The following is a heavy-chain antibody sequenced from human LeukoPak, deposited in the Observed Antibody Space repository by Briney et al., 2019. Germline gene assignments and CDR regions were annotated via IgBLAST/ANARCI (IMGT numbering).Heavy chain of an antibody. J-gene: IGHJ4*02. CDR2: ISAYNGNT. V-gene: IGHV1-18*01. Sequence: ASVNVSCKASGYTFTSYGISWVRQAPGQGLEWMGWISAYNGNTNYAQKLQGRVTMTTDTSTSTAYMELRSLRSDDTAVYYCASSGYSYGYSRFDYWGQGTLVTVSS. CDR1: GYTFTSYG. CDR3: ASSGYSYGYSRFDY. D-gene: IGHD5-18*01.